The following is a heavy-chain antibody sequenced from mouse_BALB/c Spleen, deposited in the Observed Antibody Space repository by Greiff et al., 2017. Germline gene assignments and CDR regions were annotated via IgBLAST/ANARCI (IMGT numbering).Heavy chain of an antibody. J-gene: IGHJ3*01. Sequence: EVQLQQSGPSLLKPSQTLSLTCSVTGDSITSGYWNWIRKFPGNKLEYMGYISYSGSTYYNPSLKSRISITRDTSKNQYYLQLNSVTTEDTATYYCARSRGSSSAWFAYWGQGTLVTVSA. CDR1: GDSITSGY. D-gene: IGHD1-1*01. CDR2: ISYSGST. V-gene: IGHV3-8*02. CDR3: ARSRGSSSAWFAY.